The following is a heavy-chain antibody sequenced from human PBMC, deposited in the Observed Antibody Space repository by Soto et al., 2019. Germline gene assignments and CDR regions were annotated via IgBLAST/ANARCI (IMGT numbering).Heavy chain of an antibody. CDR1: GYSFSNFW. CDR3: ASSVLVTSTMNYFDL. CDR2: IYPDDSDT. D-gene: IGHD2-8*02. Sequence: GESQKISCQASGYSFSNFWIAWVRQMPGEGLEWLGIIYPDDSDTRYSPSFLGQVTISADKSIKTTYLQWSSLKASDTAIYFCASSVLVTSTMNYFDLWGQGTLVTVSS. V-gene: IGHV5-51*01. J-gene: IGHJ4*02.